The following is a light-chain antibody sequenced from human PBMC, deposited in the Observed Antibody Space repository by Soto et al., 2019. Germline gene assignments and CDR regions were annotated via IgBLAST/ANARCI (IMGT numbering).Light chain of an antibody. J-gene: IGLJ2*01. CDR1: SSDIGGYNY. V-gene: IGLV2-14*03. Sequence: QSALTQPASVSGSPGQSITISCTGTSSDIGGYNYVSWYQQHPGKAPKLIIYDVTGRPSGISNRFSGSKSGNTASLTISGLQAEDEADYYCSSSTPTSAYMVFGGGTKLTVL. CDR2: DVT. CDR3: SSSTPTSAYMV.